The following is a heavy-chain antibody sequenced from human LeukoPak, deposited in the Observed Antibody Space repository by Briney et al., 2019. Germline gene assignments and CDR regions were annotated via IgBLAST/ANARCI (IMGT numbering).Heavy chain of an antibody. V-gene: IGHV4-61*02. CDR1: GGSISSGSYY. CDR2: IYTSGST. CDR3: ARDVRGGSIRDPYNWFDP. J-gene: IGHJ5*02. D-gene: IGHD3-10*02. Sequence: SQTLSLTCTVSGGSISSGSYYWSWIRQPAGKGLEWIGRIYTSGSTNYNPSLKSRVTISVDTSKNQFSLKLSSVTAADTAVYYCARDVRGGSIRDPYNWFDPWGQGTLVTVSS.